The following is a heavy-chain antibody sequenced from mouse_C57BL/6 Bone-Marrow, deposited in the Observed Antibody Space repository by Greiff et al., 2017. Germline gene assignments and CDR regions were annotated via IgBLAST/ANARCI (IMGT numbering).Heavy chain of an antibody. CDR2: IYPENGDT. J-gene: IGHJ2*01. CDR3: TTVVHY. Sequence: LEESGAELVRPWASVKLSCTASGYNFKDDYMHWVKQRPEQGLEWIGWIYPENGDTEYDSKFQGKATITADTSSNTAYMQLSSLASEDSAVFYCTTVVHYWGQGTTLTVSS. V-gene: IGHV14-4*01. CDR1: GYNFKDDY. D-gene: IGHD1-1*01.